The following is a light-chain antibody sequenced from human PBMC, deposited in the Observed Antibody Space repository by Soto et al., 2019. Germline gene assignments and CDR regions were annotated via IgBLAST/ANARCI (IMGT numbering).Light chain of an antibody. J-gene: IGKJ5*01. V-gene: IGKV3-20*01. Sequence: EIVLTQSPGTLSLSPGERATLSCRASQSVGSSYLAWYQQKPGQAPRLLIYGVSSRATGIPDRFSGSGSGTDFTLTISRLEPEDFAVYYCQQYGDSPWTFGQGTRLEIK. CDR1: QSVGSSY. CDR2: GVS. CDR3: QQYGDSPWT.